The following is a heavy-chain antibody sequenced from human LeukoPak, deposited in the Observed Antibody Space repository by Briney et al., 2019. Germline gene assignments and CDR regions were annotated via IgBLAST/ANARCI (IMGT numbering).Heavy chain of an antibody. CDR1: GFTFSIYA. Sequence: PGGSLRLSCAASGFTFSIYAMVWVRQARGKGLEWVSTILANGGSTYYADSVTGRFTISRDNSNNTLYLQMNSLTAEDTAVYYCAKSFQGVPDGINYWGQGTLVTVSS. CDR2: ILANGGST. D-gene: IGHD2-2*01. CDR3: AKSFQGVPDGINY. J-gene: IGHJ4*02. V-gene: IGHV3-23*01.